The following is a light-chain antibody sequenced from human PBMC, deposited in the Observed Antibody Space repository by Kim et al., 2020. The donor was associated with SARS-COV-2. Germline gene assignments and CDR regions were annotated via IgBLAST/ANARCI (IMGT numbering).Light chain of an antibody. CDR2: DAS. Sequence: ASVGDRVTITYRASQSISSWLAWYQQKPGKAPKLLIYDASSLESGVPSRFSGSGSGTEFTLTISSLQPDDFATYYCQQYNSYLLTFGGGTKVDIK. CDR1: QSISSW. V-gene: IGKV1-5*01. CDR3: QQYNSYLLT. J-gene: IGKJ4*01.